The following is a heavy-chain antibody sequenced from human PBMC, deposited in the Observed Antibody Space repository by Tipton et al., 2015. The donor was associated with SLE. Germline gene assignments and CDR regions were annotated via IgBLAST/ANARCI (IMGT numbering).Heavy chain of an antibody. Sequence: TLSLTCTVSLYSIGSSFYWDWVRQAPGKGLEWIGSVYSSGMTHKKPSLKSRVSISLDRSKNQFSLNLGSVTAADTAVYYCARQRLRLLSPLDAWGQGTTVTVS. CDR3: ARQRLRLLSPLDA. J-gene: IGHJ6*02. V-gene: IGHV4-38-2*02. D-gene: IGHD3-10*01. CDR2: VYSSGMT. CDR1: LYSIGSSFY.